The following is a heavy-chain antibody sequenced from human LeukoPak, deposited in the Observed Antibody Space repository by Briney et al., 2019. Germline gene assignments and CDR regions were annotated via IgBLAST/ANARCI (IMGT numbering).Heavy chain of an antibody. CDR1: GGSFSGYY. Sequence: SETLSLTCAVYGGSFSGYYWSWIRQPPGKGLEWIGEINHSGSTNYNPSLKSLVTISVDTSKNQFSLKLSSVTAADTAVYYCASGYYYDSSFDYWGQGTLVTVSS. CDR3: ASGYYYDSSFDY. J-gene: IGHJ4*02. V-gene: IGHV4-34*01. CDR2: INHSGST. D-gene: IGHD3-22*01.